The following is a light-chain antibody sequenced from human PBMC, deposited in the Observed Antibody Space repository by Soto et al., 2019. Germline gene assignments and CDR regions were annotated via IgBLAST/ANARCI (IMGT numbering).Light chain of an antibody. CDR2: AAS. CDR1: HDIGND. V-gene: IGKV1-6*02. CDR3: LQDHNYPWT. Sequence: IQMTQSPSSLSVSIIDRVTITCRASHDIGNDLGWYQQRPGEAPKLLLYAASTLRSGVPSRFSGSGSGTRFALTINSLQPEDSATYFCLQDHNYPWTFGQGTKVEI. J-gene: IGKJ1*01.